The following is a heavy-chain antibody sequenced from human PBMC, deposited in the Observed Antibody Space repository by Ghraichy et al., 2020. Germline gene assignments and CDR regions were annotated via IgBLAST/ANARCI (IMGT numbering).Heavy chain of an antibody. J-gene: IGHJ4*02. Sequence: GGSLRLSCAASGFTFSSYAMHWVRQAPGKGLEWVAVISYDGSNKYYADSVKGRFTISRDNSKNTLYLQMNSLRPEDTAVYYCARDREYYFDYWGQGTLVTVSS. CDR3: ARDREYYFDY. CDR1: GFTFSSYA. CDR2: ISYDGSNK. V-gene: IGHV3-30*04. D-gene: IGHD3-10*01.